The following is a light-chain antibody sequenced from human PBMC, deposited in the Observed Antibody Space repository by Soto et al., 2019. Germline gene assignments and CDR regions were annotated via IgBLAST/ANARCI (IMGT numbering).Light chain of an antibody. CDR1: QDISSA. V-gene: IGKV1-13*02. Sequence: AIQLTQSPSSLSASVGDRVTITCRASQDISSALAWYQQKPGKAPKLLIYDASSLESGVPSRFSGSGSGTDFTLTISSLQPADFATYYCQQFNSYPFTFGGGTKVEIK. CDR2: DAS. CDR3: QQFNSYPFT. J-gene: IGKJ4*01.